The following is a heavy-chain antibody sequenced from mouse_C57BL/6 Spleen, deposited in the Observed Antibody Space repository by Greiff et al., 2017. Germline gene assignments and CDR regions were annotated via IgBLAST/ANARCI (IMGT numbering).Heavy chain of an antibody. V-gene: IGHV1-9*01. J-gene: IGHJ1*03. CDR1: GYTFTGYW. Sequence: VQLQQSGAELMKPGASVKLSCKATGYTFTGYWIEWVKQRPGHGLEWIGEILPGSGSTNYNEKFKGKATFTADTSSNTAYRQLSSLTTEDSGIYYWARLTTVVARYFDVWGTGTTVTVSS. D-gene: IGHD1-1*01. CDR3: ARLTTVVARYFDV. CDR2: ILPGSGST.